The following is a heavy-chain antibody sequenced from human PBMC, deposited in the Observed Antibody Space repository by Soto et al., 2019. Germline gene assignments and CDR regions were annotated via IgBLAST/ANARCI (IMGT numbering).Heavy chain of an antibody. J-gene: IGHJ5*02. V-gene: IGHV1-2*04. D-gene: IGHD2-15*01. CDR3: ARGESLTLHCSGGSCYSGGLDP. CDR2: INPNSGGT. Sequence: ASVKVSCKASGYTFTGYYMHWVRQAPGQGLEWMGWINPNSGGTNYAQKFQGWVTMTRDTSISIAYMELSRLRSDDTAVYYCARGESLTLHCSGGSCYSGGLDPWGQGTLVTVSS. CDR1: GYTFTGYY.